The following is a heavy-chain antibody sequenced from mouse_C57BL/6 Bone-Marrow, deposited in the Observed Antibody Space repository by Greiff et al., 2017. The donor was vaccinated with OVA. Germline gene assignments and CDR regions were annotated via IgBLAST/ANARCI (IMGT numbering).Heavy chain of an antibody. CDR2: IYPRSGNT. CDR1: GYTFTSYG. D-gene: IGHD2-5*01. Sequence: VQLQESGAELARPGASVKLSCKASGYTFTSYGISWVKQRTGQGLEWIGEIYPRSGNTYYNDKFKGKATLTADKSSSTAYMELRSLTSEDSAVYFCARRGSYYSNYGYFDYWGQGTTLTVSS. J-gene: IGHJ2*01. V-gene: IGHV1-81*01. CDR3: ARRGSYYSNYGYFDY.